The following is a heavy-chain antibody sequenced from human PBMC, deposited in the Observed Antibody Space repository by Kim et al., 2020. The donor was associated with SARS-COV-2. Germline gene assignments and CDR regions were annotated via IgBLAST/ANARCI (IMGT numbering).Heavy chain of an antibody. D-gene: IGHD6-13*01. V-gene: IGHV3-21*01. CDR3: ARNTSRFDY. CDR2: SYI. J-gene: IGHJ4*02. Sequence: SYIYYADSVKGRFTISRDNAKNSLYLQMNSLRAEDTAVYYCARNTSRFDYWGQGTLVTVSS.